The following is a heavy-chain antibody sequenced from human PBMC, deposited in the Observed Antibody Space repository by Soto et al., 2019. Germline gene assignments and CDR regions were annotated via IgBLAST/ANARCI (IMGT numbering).Heavy chain of an antibody. CDR1: GGTFSSYT. J-gene: IGHJ3*02. CDR2: IIPILGIA. Sequence: SVKVSCKASGGTFSSYTISWVRQAPGQGLEWMGRIIPILGIANYAQKLQGRVTITADKSTSTAYMELSSLRSEDTAVYYCASSDIVVVPAAISGTESPHGAFDIWGQGTMVTVSS. D-gene: IGHD2-2*01. CDR3: ASSDIVVVPAAISGTESPHGAFDI. V-gene: IGHV1-69*02.